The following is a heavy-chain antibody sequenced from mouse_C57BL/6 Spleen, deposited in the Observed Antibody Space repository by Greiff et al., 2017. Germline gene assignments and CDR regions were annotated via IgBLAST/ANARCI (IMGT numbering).Heavy chain of an antibody. CDR1: GFTFSDYY. CDR2: INYDGSST. Sequence: EVKLMESEGGLVQPGSSMKLSCTASGFTFSDYYMAWVRQVPEKGLEWVANINYDGSSTYYLDSLKSRFIISRDNAKNILYLQMSSLKSEDTATYDCARDDYGSSGYFDVWGTGTTVTVSS. V-gene: IGHV5-16*01. CDR3: ARDDYGSSGYFDV. J-gene: IGHJ1*03. D-gene: IGHD1-1*01.